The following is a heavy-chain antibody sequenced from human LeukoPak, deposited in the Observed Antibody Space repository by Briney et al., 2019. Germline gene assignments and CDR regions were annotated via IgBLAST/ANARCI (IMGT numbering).Heavy chain of an antibody. CDR3: ARDCSAAYYYGSGYNWFDP. J-gene: IGHJ5*02. CDR1: GGSISSYY. Sequence: ETLSLTCTVSGGSISSYYWSWVRQPAGKGLEWIGRIYTSGSTKYNPSLTSRGTMSVDTSKNQFSLKLSSVTAADTAVYYCARDCSAAYYYGSGYNWFDPWGQGTLVTVSS. CDR2: IYTSGST. V-gene: IGHV4-4*07. D-gene: IGHD3-10*01.